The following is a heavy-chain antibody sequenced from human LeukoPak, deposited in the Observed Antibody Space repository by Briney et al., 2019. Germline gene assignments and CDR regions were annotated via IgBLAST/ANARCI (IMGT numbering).Heavy chain of an antibody. D-gene: IGHD3-9*01. CDR3: ASGMGYDILTGYYTP. CDR1: GFTFSSYG. J-gene: IGHJ5*02. CDR2: ISYDGSNK. Sequence: PGGSLRLSCAASGFTFSSYGMHWVRQAPGKGLEWVAVISYDGSNKYYADSVKGRFTISRDNSKNTLYLQMNSLRAEDTAVYYCASGMGYDILTGYYTPWGQGTLVTVSS. V-gene: IGHV3-30*03.